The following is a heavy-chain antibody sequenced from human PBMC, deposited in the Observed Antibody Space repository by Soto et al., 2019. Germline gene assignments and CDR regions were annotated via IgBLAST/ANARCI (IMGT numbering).Heavy chain of an antibody. CDR2: INPRTGST. V-gene: IGHV1-46*01. J-gene: IGHJ2*01. D-gene: IGHD2-15*01. CDR3: ARDGGLLTASWHYDL. Sequence: QVQLVQSGADVKKPGTSVKVSCKAAGYSFTNYCMYWVRQAPGQGPEWMGMINPRTGSTRYAQKFQDRVTLTRDTSTTTVYMELSTLISDDTAVYYCARDGGLLTASWHYDLWGPGTLVTVSS. CDR1: GYSFTNYC.